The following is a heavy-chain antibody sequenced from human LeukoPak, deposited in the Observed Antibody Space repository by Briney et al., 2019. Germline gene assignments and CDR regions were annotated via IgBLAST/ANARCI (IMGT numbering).Heavy chain of an antibody. Sequence: PGGSLRLSCAASGFTFSDYYMSWIRQAPGKGLEWVSYISSSGSTIYYADSVKGRFTISRDNSKNTLYLQMNSLRAEDTAVYYCAKEGDYGHHGEANDYWGQGTLVTVSS. D-gene: IGHD4-17*01. CDR3: AKEGDYGHHGEANDY. CDR2: ISSSGSTI. CDR1: GFTFSDYY. J-gene: IGHJ4*02. V-gene: IGHV3-11*04.